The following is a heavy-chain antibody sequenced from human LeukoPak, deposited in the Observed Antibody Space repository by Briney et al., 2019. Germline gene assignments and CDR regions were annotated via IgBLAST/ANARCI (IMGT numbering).Heavy chain of an antibody. V-gene: IGHV3-53*01. CDR1: GFTFSSYA. Sequence: GGSLRLSCAASGFTFSSYAMSWVRQAPGKGLEWVSVIYSGGSTNYADSVKGRFTISRDNSKNTLYLQMNSLRAEDTAVYYCARGGGKSYYFDYWGQGTLVTVSS. J-gene: IGHJ4*02. CDR2: IYSGGST. CDR3: ARGGGKSYYFDY. D-gene: IGHD4-23*01.